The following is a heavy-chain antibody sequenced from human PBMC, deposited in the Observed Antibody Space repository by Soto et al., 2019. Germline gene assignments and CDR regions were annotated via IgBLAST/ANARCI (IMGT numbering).Heavy chain of an antibody. Sequence: EVQLVESGGGLVQPGRSLRLSCAASGFTFDDYAMHWVRQAPGKGLEWVSGISWNSGSIGYADSVKGRFTISRDNAKNSLYLQMNSLRAEDTALYYCATAPPKYCSGGSCYRVWGQGTLGTVSS. CDR2: ISWNSGSI. J-gene: IGHJ4*02. CDR3: ATAPPKYCSGGSCYRV. CDR1: GFTFDDYA. V-gene: IGHV3-9*01. D-gene: IGHD2-15*01.